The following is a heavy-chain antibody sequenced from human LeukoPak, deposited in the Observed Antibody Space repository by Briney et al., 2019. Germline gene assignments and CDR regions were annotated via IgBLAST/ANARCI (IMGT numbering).Heavy chain of an antibody. CDR3: ARALRFYGSGSYSLGSFDY. Sequence: GGSLRLSCAASGFTFSSYAMHWVRQAPGKGLEWVAVISYDGSNKYYADSVKGRFTISRDNSKNTLYLQMNSLRAEDTAVYYCARALRFYGSGSYSLGSFDYWGQGTLVTVSS. CDR2: ISYDGSNK. J-gene: IGHJ4*02. D-gene: IGHD3-10*01. CDR1: GFTFSSYA. V-gene: IGHV3-30-3*01.